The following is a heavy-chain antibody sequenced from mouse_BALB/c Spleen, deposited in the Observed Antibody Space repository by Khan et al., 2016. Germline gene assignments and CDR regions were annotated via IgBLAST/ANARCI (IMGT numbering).Heavy chain of an antibody. CDR2: ISDGGSYT. J-gene: IGHJ3*01. CDR3: AREAVRHGFAY. V-gene: IGHV5-4*02. CDR1: GFTFSDYY. Sequence: EVELVESGGGLVKPGGSLKLSCAASGFTFSDYYMYWVRQTPEKRLEWVATISDGGSYTYYPDSVKGRFTISRDNAKNNLYLQMSSLKSEDTAMYYCAREAVRHGFAYWGPGTLVTVSA. D-gene: IGHD2-14*01.